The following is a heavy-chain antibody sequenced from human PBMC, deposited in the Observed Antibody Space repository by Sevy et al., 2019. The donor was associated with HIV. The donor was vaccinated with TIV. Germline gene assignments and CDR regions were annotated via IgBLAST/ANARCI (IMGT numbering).Heavy chain of an antibody. D-gene: IGHD6-13*01. V-gene: IGHV4-4*07. CDR3: AREDFGSSWLYYYIDV. CDR2: VYASSST. CDR1: GGSISGYY. J-gene: IGHJ6*03. Sequence: SETLSPTCTVSGGSISGYYWSWIRQPAGKGLEWIGRVYASSSTNYNPSLRSRVTISVDTSRNQFSLNLQSVTAADTAVYYCAREDFGSSWLYYYIDVWGKGTPVTVSS.